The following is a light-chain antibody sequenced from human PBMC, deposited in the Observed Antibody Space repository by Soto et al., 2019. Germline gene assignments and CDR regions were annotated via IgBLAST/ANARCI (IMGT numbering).Light chain of an antibody. CDR3: QQYYSTPT. CDR1: QSILYSSNNKNY. J-gene: IGKJ4*01. CDR2: WAS. Sequence: DIVMTQSPDSLAVSLGERATINCKSSQSILYSSNNKNYLAWYQQKPGQPPKLLIYWASTRESGVPDRFSGSGPGTDFTLTISSLQAEDVAVYYSQQYYSTPTFGGGTKVEIK. V-gene: IGKV4-1*01.